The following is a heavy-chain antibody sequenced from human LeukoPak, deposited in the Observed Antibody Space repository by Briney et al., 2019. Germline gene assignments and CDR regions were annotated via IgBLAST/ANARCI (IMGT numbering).Heavy chain of an antibody. CDR2: IYHSGST. V-gene: IGHV4-4*02. CDR3: ASSYGDNWFDP. Sequence: PSETLSLTCAVSGGSISSSNWWSWVRQPPGKGLEWIGEIYHSGSTNYNPSLKGRVTISVDKSKNQFSLKLSSVTAADTAVYYCASSYGDNWFDPWGQGTLVTVSS. J-gene: IGHJ5*02. CDR1: GGSISSSNW. D-gene: IGHD4-17*01.